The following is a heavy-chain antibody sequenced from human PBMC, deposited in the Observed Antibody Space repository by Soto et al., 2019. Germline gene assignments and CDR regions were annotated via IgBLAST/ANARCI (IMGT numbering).Heavy chain of an antibody. CDR1: LSTIRGSA. CDR2: INAGNGKT. D-gene: IGHD1-1*01. V-gene: IGHV1-3*01. CDR3: ARGRWTQTTADYYLDF. Sequence: GAPGKVCSEGSLSTIRGSARQCGRPAPGQRPEWMGWINAGNGKTKYSGKFQGRVTITRDTSATTAYMELSSLRSEDTAVYYCARGRWTQTTADYYLDFWGQGTLVTVSS. J-gene: IGHJ4*02.